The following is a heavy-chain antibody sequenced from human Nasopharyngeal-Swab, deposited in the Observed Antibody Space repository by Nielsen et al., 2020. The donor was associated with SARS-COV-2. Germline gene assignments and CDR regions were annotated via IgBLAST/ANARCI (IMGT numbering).Heavy chain of an antibody. V-gene: IGHV3-7*01. CDR3: ARVGSIFGVVMGENFDY. D-gene: IGHD3-3*02. CDR2: IKQDGSEK. Sequence: VRQAPGKGLEWVANIKQDGSEKYYVDSAKGRFTISRDNAKNSLYLQMNSLRAEDTAVYYCARVGSIFGVVMGENFDYWGQGTLVTVSS. J-gene: IGHJ4*02.